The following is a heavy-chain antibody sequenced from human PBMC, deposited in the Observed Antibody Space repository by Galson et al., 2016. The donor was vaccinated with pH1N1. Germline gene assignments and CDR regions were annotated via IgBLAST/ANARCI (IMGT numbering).Heavy chain of an antibody. CDR3: AHREVMITKAFDF. CDR1: GFSVSSSGMG. J-gene: IGHJ3*01. D-gene: IGHD3-16*01. CDR2: IYWDDDK. Sequence: PALVKPTQTLTLTCNFSGFSVSSSGMGVGWIRQPPGKGLERLAVIYWDDDKRYSPSLKSRLPITKDTSKNQVVLKMTNMDPADTTTYYCAHREVMITKAFDFWGQGTMVTVS. V-gene: IGHV2-5*02.